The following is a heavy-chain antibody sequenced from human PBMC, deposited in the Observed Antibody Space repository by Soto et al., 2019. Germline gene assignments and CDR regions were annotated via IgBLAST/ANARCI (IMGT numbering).Heavy chain of an antibody. CDR1: GFIFSSYA. CDR3: AKRPETGVSSFDY. J-gene: IGHJ4*02. V-gene: IGHV3-23*01. CDR2: ISGNGRSL. D-gene: IGHD3-9*01. Sequence: QLLESGGGLVQPGGYLSLSCAASGFIFSSYAMSWVRQAPGRGLEWVSAISGNGRSLYYADSMKGRFTISRDNPRNTLYLQLNSLSAEDTAVYYCAKRPETGVSSFDYWGQGSLVTVSS.